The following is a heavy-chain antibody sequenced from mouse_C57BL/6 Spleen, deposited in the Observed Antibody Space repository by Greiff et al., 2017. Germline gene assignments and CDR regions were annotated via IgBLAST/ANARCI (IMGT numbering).Heavy chain of an antibody. J-gene: IGHJ2*01. CDR3: ARSDYGSFDY. D-gene: IGHD1-1*01. CDR1: GYAFTNYL. CDR2: INPGSGGT. V-gene: IGHV1-54*01. Sequence: VKLQESGAELVRPGTSVKVSCKASGYAFTNYLIEWVKQRPGQGLEWIGVINPGSGGTNYNEKFKGKATLTADKSSSTAYMQLSSLTSEDSAVYFCARSDYGSFDYWGQGTTLTVSS.